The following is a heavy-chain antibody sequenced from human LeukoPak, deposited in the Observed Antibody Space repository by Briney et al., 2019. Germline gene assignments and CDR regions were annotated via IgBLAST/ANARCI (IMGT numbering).Heavy chain of an antibody. V-gene: IGHV4-39*01. CDR3: ARHVSGTHHE. Sequence: SETLSLTCTVSGDSVTSSNYYWGWIRQPPGKGLDWIGTIYYSGNTYYNPSLKSRVTISVDTSKNQFSLKLSSVTAADTAVYCCARHVSGTHHEWGQGTLVIVSS. J-gene: IGHJ4*02. CDR1: GDSVTSSNYY. CDR2: IYYSGNT. D-gene: IGHD1-1*01.